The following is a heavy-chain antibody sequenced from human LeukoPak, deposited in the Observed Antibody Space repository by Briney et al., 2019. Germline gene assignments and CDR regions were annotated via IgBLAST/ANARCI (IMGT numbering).Heavy chain of an antibody. Sequence: SETLSLTCTVSGGSISSSSYYWGWIRQPPGKGLEWIGSIYYSGSTYYNPSLKSRVTISVDTSKNQFSLKLSSVTAADMAVYYCARPVAYCGGDCYFDYWGQGTLVTVSS. J-gene: IGHJ4*02. CDR2: IYYSGST. D-gene: IGHD2-21*02. V-gene: IGHV4-39*01. CDR1: GGSISSSSYY. CDR3: ARPVAYCGGDCYFDY.